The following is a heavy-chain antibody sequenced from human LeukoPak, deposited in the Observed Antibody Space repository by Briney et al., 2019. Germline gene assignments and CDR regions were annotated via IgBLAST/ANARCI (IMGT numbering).Heavy chain of an antibody. D-gene: IGHD3-3*01. V-gene: IGHV3-30*18. J-gene: IGHJ3*02. Sequence: GGSLRLSCAASGFTFSSYGMHWVRQAPGKGLEWVAVISYDGSSKYYADSVKGRFTISRDNSMNTLYLQMNSLRAEDTAVYYCAKDYDFWSGYSLAFDIWGQGTMVTVSS. CDR3: AKDYDFWSGYSLAFDI. CDR2: ISYDGSSK. CDR1: GFTFSSYG.